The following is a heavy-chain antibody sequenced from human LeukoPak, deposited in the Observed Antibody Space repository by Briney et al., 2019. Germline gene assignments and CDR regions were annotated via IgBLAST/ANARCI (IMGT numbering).Heavy chain of an antibody. CDR1: GGTFSSYA. Sequence: EASVKVSCKASGGTFSSYAISWVRQAPGQGLEWMGGIIPIFGTANYAQKFQGRVTITADESTSTAYMELRSLRSDDTAVYYCARDSTLYRDYDFWSGYYRKHDAFDIWGQGTMVTVSS. CDR3: ARDSTLYRDYDFWSGYYRKHDAFDI. CDR2: IIPIFGTA. D-gene: IGHD3-3*01. V-gene: IGHV1-69*13. J-gene: IGHJ3*02.